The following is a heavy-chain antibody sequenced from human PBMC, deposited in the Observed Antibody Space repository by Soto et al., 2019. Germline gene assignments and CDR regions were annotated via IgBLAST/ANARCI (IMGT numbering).Heavy chain of an antibody. D-gene: IGHD2-2*02. Sequence: PGGSLRLSCVGSGFTFSTYSINWVRQAPGKGLEWVSSISSRSDIYYADSVKGRFTVSRDNAKNSVSLQMNSLRAEDTAVYYCAREYTAWPLAYGLDVWGQGTTVTVSS. J-gene: IGHJ6*02. CDR1: GFTFSTYS. CDR3: AREYTAWPLAYGLDV. V-gene: IGHV3-21*01. CDR2: ISSRSDI.